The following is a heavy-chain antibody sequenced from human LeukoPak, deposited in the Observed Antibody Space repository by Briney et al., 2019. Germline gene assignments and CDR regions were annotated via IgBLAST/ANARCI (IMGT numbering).Heavy chain of an antibody. D-gene: IGHD6-19*01. J-gene: IGHJ4*02. CDR1: GFTFSSYW. CDR2: INGDGGST. V-gene: IGHV3-74*01. Sequence: PGGSMRLSCAPYGFTFSSYWMHWVRQAPGEGRVWVSRINGDGGSTSYADSVKGRFTISRNNAKNTLYLPMKSLRAAETAVYYCAREGIAVAGRYYFDYWGQGTLVTVSS. CDR3: AREGIAVAGRYYFDY.